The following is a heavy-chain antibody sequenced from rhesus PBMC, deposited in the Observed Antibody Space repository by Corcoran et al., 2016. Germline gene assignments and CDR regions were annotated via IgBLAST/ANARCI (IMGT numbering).Heavy chain of an antibody. CDR2: ISNHYGTT. D-gene: IGHD1-44*01. J-gene: IGHJ4*01. Sequence: VQLVESGGGLVQPGGSLRLSCAASGFTFSNFGMSWVRQAPGKGLEWVSNISNHYGTTYYAESLKGRFTISRDNSKNTLFLEVNNLRVEDTAVYYCAKDLQLLYWGQGVLVTVSS. V-gene: IGHV3S5*01. CDR3: AKDLQLLY. CDR1: GFTFSNFG.